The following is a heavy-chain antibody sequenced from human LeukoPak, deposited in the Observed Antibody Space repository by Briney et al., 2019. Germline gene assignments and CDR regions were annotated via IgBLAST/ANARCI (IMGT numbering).Heavy chain of an antibody. D-gene: IGHD3-16*01. Sequence: GGSLRLSCAVSGLTFRSYWMSWVRQAPGKGLEWVATIKDDGSDKYYVDSVKGRFTISRDNAKKSLWLQMNSLRVEDTAMYYCADLGSRDWGQGTLVTVSS. CDR3: ADLGSRD. V-gene: IGHV3-7*01. CDR1: GLTFRSYW. CDR2: IKDDGSDK. J-gene: IGHJ4*02.